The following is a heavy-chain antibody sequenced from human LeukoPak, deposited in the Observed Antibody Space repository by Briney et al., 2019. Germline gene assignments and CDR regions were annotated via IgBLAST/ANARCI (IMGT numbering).Heavy chain of an antibody. CDR2: INPNSGGT. Sequence: ASVKVSCKASGYTFTGYYMHWVRQAPGQGLEWMGWINPNSGGTNYAQKFQGRVTMTRDTSISTAYMELSRLRSDDTAVYYCARTLVVPAANDAFDIWGQGTTVTVSS. D-gene: IGHD2-2*01. CDR3: ARTLVVPAANDAFDI. CDR1: GYTFTGYY. J-gene: IGHJ3*02. V-gene: IGHV1-2*02.